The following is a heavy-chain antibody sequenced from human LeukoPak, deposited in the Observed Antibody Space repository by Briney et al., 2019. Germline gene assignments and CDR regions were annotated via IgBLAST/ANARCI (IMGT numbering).Heavy chain of an antibody. V-gene: IGHV4-4*09. Sequence: PPETLSLTCTVLGGSISNHYWSWIRQPPGKGLEWIGRMDISGNSDYSPSLKSRVTISVDTSKNQFSLRLTSVTAADTAVYYCAREEWEVLVDHYYYMDVWGKGTTVTVSS. CDR1: GGSISNHY. CDR2: MDISGNS. J-gene: IGHJ6*03. CDR3: AREEWEVLVDHYYYMDV. D-gene: IGHD1-26*01.